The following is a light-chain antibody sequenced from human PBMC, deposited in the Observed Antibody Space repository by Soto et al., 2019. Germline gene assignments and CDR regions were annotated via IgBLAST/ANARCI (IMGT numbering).Light chain of an antibody. CDR1: QDINNY. CDR2: AAS. CDR3: QNYNTVPPVT. V-gene: IGKV1-27*01. Sequence: DIQMTQSPSSLSASVGDRVTITCRASQDINNYLAWYQHKPGKVPKPLIYAASTLRSGLPSRFSGSGSGTDFPLAISRLQPEDVATYYCQNYNTVPPVTFGPGTKVDV. J-gene: IGKJ3*01.